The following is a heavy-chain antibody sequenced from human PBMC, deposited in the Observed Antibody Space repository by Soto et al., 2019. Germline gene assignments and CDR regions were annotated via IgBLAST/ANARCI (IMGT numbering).Heavy chain of an antibody. V-gene: IGHV3-30*18. CDR2: ISNDGSNK. J-gene: IGHJ6*02. D-gene: IGHD2-2*01. CDR1: GFTFSSYG. Sequence: PGGSLRLSCAASGFTFSSYGMHWVRQAPGKGLEWVAVISNDGSNKYYADSVKGRFTISRDNSKNTLYLQMNSLRAEDTAVYYCAKVLGYCSSASCSREAYYFYGMDVWGQGTTVIGS. CDR3: AKVLGYCSSASCSREAYYFYGMDV.